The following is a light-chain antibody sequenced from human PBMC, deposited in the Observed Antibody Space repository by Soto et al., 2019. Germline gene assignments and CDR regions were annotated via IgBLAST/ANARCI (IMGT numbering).Light chain of an antibody. Sequence: EIVLTQSPETLSLSPGESATLSSRASQRVSSDSLAWYQQQPGQAPRXLIYSTSNRATGIPDRFSGSGSRTDFTLTIRRLEPEDFALYYCQQYGRSQTFGQGTRLEIK. V-gene: IGKV3-20*01. CDR1: QRVSSDS. CDR3: QQYGRSQT. CDR2: STS. J-gene: IGKJ5*01.